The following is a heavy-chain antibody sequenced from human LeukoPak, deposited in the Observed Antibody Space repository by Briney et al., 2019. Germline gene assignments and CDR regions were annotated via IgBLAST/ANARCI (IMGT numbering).Heavy chain of an antibody. V-gene: IGHV5-51*01. J-gene: IGHJ6*02. CDR3: ARQDGITMIVGPMDV. Sequence: GESLKSSCKGSGYSFTSYWIGWVRQMPGKGLEWMGIIYPDDSDTRYSPSFQGQVTISADKSISTAYLQWSSLKASDTAMYYCARQDGITMIVGPMDVWGQGTTVPVSS. CDR2: IYPDDSDT. CDR1: GYSFTSYW. D-gene: IGHD3-22*01.